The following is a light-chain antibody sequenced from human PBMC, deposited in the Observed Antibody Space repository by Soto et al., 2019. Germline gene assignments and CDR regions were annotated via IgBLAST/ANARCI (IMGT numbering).Light chain of an antibody. J-gene: IGKJ5*01. CDR3: QQYGSSPPLT. CDR2: GAS. Sequence: IVMTQSPATLSVSPWERATLSFNASQSVSSNVAWYQQKPGHAPRLLIYGASTRATCIPARFSGSGSGTEFTLTISSLQSEDVAVYYCQQYGSSPPLTFGQGTRLEIK. CDR1: QSVSSN. V-gene: IGKV3-15*01.